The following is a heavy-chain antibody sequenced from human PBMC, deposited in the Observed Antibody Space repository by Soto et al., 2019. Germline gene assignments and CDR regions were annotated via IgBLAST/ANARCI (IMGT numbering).Heavy chain of an antibody. V-gene: IGHV4-34*01. Sequence: SETLSLTCAVYGGSFSGYYWSWIRQPPGKGLEWIGEINHSGSTNYNPSLKSRVTISVDTSKNQFSLKLSSMTASDTAVYYCARTRYSSAPRTHAFDIWGQGTMVTVSS. CDR3: ARTRYSSAPRTHAFDI. J-gene: IGHJ3*02. D-gene: IGHD6-25*01. CDR2: INHSGST. CDR1: GGSFSGYY.